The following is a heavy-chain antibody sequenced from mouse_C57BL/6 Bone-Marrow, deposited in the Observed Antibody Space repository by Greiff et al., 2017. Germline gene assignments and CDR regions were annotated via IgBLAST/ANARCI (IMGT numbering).Heavy chain of an antibody. V-gene: IGHV5-4*03. CDR2: ISDGGSYT. Sequence: EVKLVESGGGLVKPGGSLKLSCAASGFTFSSYAMSWVRQTPEKRLEWVATISDGGSYTYYPDNVKGRFTIARDNAKNNLYLLMSHLKSEDTAMYYCARRWFAYWGQGTLVTVSA. CDR1: GFTFSSYA. J-gene: IGHJ3*01. CDR3: ARRWFAY.